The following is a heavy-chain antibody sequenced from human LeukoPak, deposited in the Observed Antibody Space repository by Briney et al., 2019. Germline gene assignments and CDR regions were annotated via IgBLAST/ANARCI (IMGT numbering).Heavy chain of an antibody. Sequence: GGSLRLSCAASGFTFSHFGMHWVRQAPGKGLEWVAVIWNDGSNEYYADSVKGRFTISRDNSKNTVSLQMNSLRDEDTAVYYCAKGGNSGSYNWFDPWGQGTLVTVSS. CDR1: GFTFSHFG. V-gene: IGHV3-33*06. J-gene: IGHJ5*02. CDR2: IWNDGSNE. D-gene: IGHD1-26*01. CDR3: AKGGNSGSYNWFDP.